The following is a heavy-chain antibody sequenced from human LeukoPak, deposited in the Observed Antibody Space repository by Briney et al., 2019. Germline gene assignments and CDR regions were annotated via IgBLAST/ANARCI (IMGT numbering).Heavy chain of an antibody. Sequence: GRSLRLSCAASGFTFSSYAMHWVRQAPGKGLEWVAVISYDGSNKYYADSVKGRFTISRDNSKNTLYLQMNSLRAEDTAVYYCARDPPYYYDSSGYFGAFDIWGQGTMVTVSS. CDR1: GFTFSSYA. D-gene: IGHD3-22*01. CDR3: ARDPPYYYDSSGYFGAFDI. V-gene: IGHV3-30*04. J-gene: IGHJ3*02. CDR2: ISYDGSNK.